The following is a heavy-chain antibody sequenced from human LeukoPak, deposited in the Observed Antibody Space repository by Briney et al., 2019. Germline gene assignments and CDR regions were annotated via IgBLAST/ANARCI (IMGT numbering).Heavy chain of an antibody. CDR3: ARHSGPRGFDP. V-gene: IGHV4-39*01. Sequence: SETLSLTCTVSGGSISSSSYYWGWIRQPPGKGLEWIGSIYYSGSTYYNPSLKSRVTISVDTSKNQFSLKLSSVTAADTAVYYCARHSGPRGFDPWGQGTLVTVSS. J-gene: IGHJ5*02. D-gene: IGHD3-10*01. CDR1: GGSISSSSYY. CDR2: IYYSGST.